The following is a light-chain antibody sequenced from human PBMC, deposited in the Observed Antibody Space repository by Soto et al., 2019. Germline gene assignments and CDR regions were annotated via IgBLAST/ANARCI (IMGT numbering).Light chain of an antibody. J-gene: IGKJ5*01. CDR2: AAS. CDR3: QQLYIFPLT. V-gene: IGKV1-9*01. Sequence: DIQMTQSPASVPASVGDTVTVSCRASQVISSFLAWYQQKPGKAPTLLMYAASTLQSGVPSRFSGGESGTEYTLTISSLQPEDSATYYCQQLYIFPLTFGQGTRLEIK. CDR1: QVISSF.